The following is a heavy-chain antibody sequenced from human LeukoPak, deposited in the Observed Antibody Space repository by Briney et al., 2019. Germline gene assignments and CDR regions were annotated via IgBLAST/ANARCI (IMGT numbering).Heavy chain of an antibody. Sequence: GGSLRLSCAASGFTFSTFEMHWVRQAPGKGLVWVSRINAEGRRIGYADSVKGRFTFSRDNARNRLYLQMNSLRAEDTGVYYCARELPREVTLDFWGQGTLVTVSS. CDR2: INAEGRRI. V-gene: IGHV3-74*01. D-gene: IGHD2-21*02. J-gene: IGHJ4*02. CDR3: ARELPREVTLDF. CDR1: GFTFSTFE.